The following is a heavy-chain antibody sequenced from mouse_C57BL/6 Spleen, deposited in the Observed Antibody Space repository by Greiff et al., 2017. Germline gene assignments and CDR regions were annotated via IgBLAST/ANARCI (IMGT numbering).Heavy chain of an antibody. CDR2: ISDGGSYT. Sequence: DVMLVESGGGLVKPGGSLKLSCAASGFTFSSYAMSWVRQTPEKRLEWVATISDGGSYTYYPDNVKGRFTISRDNAKNNLYLQMSHLKSEDTAMYYCARETGTWYFDVWGTGTTVTVSS. D-gene: IGHD4-1*01. CDR1: GFTFSSYA. CDR3: ARETGTWYFDV. V-gene: IGHV5-4*01. J-gene: IGHJ1*03.